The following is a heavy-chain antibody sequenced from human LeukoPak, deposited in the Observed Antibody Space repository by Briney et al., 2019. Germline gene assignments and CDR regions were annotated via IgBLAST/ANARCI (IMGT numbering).Heavy chain of an antibody. CDR1: GYIFTGYY. D-gene: IGHD2-15*01. J-gene: IGHJ4*02. Sequence: ASVKVSCKASGYIFTGYYMHWVRQAPGQGLEWMGRINPNSGGTNYAQKFQGRVTMTRDTSISTAYMELSRLRSDDTAVYYCARVQCSGGSCYSGYWGQGTLVTVSS. V-gene: IGHV1-2*06. CDR3: ARVQCSGGSCYSGY. CDR2: INPNSGGT.